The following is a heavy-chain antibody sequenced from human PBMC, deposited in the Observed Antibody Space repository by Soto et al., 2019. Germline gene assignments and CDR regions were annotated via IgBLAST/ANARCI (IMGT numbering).Heavy chain of an antibody. D-gene: IGHD3-10*01. J-gene: IGHJ5*02. CDR2: IWYDGSNK. CDR1: GFTFSSYG. Sequence: GGSLRLSCAASGFTFSSYGMHWVRQAPGKGLEWVAVIWYDGSNKYYADSVKGRFTISRDNSKNTLYLQMNSLRAEDTAVYYCARDSGVSWLPKNWFDPWGQGTLVTVSS. V-gene: IGHV3-33*01. CDR3: ARDSGVSWLPKNWFDP.